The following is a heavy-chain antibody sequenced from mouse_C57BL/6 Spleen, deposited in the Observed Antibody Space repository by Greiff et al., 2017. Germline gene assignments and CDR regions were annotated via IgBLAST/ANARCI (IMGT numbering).Heavy chain of an antibody. CDR1: GYTFTSYW. J-gene: IGHJ4*01. V-gene: IGHV1-61*01. Sequence: QVQLQQPGAELVRPGSSVKLSCKASGYTFTSYWMAWVKQRPGQGLEWIGNIYPSDSETHYNQKFKDKATLTVDKSSSTAYMQLSSLTSEDSAVYYCARETAQTGAMDYWGQGTSVTVSS. D-gene: IGHD3-2*02. CDR3: ARETAQTGAMDY. CDR2: IYPSDSET.